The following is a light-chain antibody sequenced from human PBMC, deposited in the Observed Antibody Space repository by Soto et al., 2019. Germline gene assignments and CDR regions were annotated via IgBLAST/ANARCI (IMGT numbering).Light chain of an antibody. CDR2: QAS. CDR3: QQYNKWPLT. Sequence: EIVLTQSPATLSVSPGERATLSCRASQSVSNTLAWYQQKPGLAPRLLIYQASTRATGIPARFSGSGSGTEFTLTISSLQSEDFAVYYCQQYNKWPLTFGGGTKVEIK. J-gene: IGKJ4*01. V-gene: IGKV3-15*01. CDR1: QSVSNT.